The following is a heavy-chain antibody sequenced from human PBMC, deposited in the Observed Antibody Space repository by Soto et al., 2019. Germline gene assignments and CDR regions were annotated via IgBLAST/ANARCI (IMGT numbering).Heavy chain of an antibody. Sequence: SETLSLTCAVYGGSFSGYYWSWIRQPPGKGLEWIGEINHSGSTNYNPSLKSRVTISVDTSKNRFSLKLSSVTAADTAVYYCARMAVAAAGTEDYWGQGTLVTVSS. V-gene: IGHV4-34*01. CDR2: INHSGST. CDR1: GGSFSGYY. J-gene: IGHJ4*02. CDR3: ARMAVAAAGTEDY. D-gene: IGHD6-13*01.